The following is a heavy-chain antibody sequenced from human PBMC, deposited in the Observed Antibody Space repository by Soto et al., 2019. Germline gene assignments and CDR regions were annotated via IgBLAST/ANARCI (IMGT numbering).Heavy chain of an antibody. CDR3: AKGDWLYDNYYGMEV. V-gene: IGHV3-23*01. J-gene: IGHJ6*02. Sequence: EEQLLESGGGLVQPGGSLRLSCAASGFTFSLYAMTWVRHTPGKGLEGVASISGTGERTYYADSVKGRFIISKDNSKKAVFLQMNSLRAEDTAEYYCAKGDWLYDNYYGMEVWGQGTSVTVSS. D-gene: IGHD3-9*01. CDR2: ISGTGERT. CDR1: GFTFSLYA.